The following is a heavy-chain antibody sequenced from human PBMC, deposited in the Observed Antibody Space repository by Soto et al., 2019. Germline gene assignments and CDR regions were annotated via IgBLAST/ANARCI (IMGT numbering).Heavy chain of an antibody. V-gene: IGHV1-18*01. J-gene: IGHJ4*02. CDR3: ARLRDY. CDR2: ISTYNTNS. CDR1: GYTFTSYG. Sequence: QVQLVQSGAEMKNPGASVKVSCKASGYTFTSYGISWVRQAPGQGLEWMGWISTYNTNSNYAPKFQGRVTMTTDTSTSTAYMELMSLRSDDTAVYYCARLRDYWGQGTLVTVSS.